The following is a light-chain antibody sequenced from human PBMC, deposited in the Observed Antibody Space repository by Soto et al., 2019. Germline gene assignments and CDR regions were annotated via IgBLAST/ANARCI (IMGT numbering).Light chain of an antibody. CDR1: QSISSN. V-gene: IGKV3-11*01. CDR2: DAS. J-gene: IGKJ5*01. Sequence: EIMLTQSPATVSLSPGERATLSCRASQSISSNLAWYQQKPGQAPRLLISDASNIATGIPARFSGSGSGTDFTLTISSLEPEDFAIYYCQQGSNTPLITFGQGTRLEIK. CDR3: QQGSNTPLIT.